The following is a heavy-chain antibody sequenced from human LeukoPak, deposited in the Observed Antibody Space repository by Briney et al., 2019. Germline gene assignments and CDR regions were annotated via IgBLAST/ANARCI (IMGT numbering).Heavy chain of an antibody. J-gene: IGHJ4*02. D-gene: IGHD3-9*01. V-gene: IGHV1-18*01. Sequence: ASVKVSCKASGYTFTSYGISWVRQAPGQGLEWMGWISAYNGNTNYAQKLQGRVTMTTDTSTSTAYMELRSLRSDDTAVYYCAVDLAYYDILTGYYNVLGYWGQGALVTVSS. CDR2: ISAYNGNT. CDR3: AVDLAYYDILTGYYNVLGY. CDR1: GYTFTSYG.